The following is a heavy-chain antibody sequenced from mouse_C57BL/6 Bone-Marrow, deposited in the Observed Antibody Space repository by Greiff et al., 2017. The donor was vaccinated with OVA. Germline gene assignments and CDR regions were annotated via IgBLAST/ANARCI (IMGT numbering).Heavy chain of an antibody. D-gene: IGHD4-1*01. V-gene: IGHV5-6*01. CDR1: GFTFSSYG. Sequence: EVQLVESGGDLVKPGGSLKLSCAASGFTFSSYGMSWVRQTPDKRLEWVATISSGGSYTYYPDSVKGRFTISRDNAKNTLYLQMSSLKSEDTAMYYCARPFWVYAMDYWGQGTSVTVSS. CDR2: ISSGGSYT. CDR3: ARPFWVYAMDY. J-gene: IGHJ4*01.